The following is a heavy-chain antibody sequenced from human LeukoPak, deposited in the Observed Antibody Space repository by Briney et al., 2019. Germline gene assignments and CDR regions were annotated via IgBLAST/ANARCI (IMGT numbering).Heavy chain of an antibody. V-gene: IGHV3-21*01. Sequence: GGSLRLSCAASGFTFSSYSMNWVRQAPGKGLEWASSISSSSSYIYYADSVKGRFTISRDNAKNSLYMQMNSLRAEDTAVYYRARPGHYYGSSGYYYDAFDIWGRGTMVTVSS. CDR1: GFTFSSYS. CDR3: ARPGHYYGSSGYYYDAFDI. J-gene: IGHJ3*02. D-gene: IGHD3-22*01. CDR2: ISSSSSYI.